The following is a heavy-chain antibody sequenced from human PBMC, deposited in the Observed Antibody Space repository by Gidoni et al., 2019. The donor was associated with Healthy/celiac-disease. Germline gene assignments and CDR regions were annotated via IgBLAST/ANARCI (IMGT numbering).Heavy chain of an antibody. Sequence: QVQLVQSGAEVKKPGSSVKVSCKASGGTFSSYAISWVRQAPGQGLEWMGGIIPIFGTANYAQKFQGRVTITAEESTSTAYMELSSLRSEDTAVYYCARDEGPEEGDSRFLEWLYTPWGQGTLVTVSS. V-gene: IGHV1-69*01. D-gene: IGHD3-3*01. J-gene: IGHJ5*02. CDR3: ARDEGPEEGDSRFLEWLYTP. CDR1: GGTFSSYA. CDR2: IIPIFGTA.